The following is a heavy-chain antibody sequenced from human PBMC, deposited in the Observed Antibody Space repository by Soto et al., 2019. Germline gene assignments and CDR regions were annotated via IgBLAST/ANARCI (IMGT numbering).Heavy chain of an antibody. CDR1: VFTFSDYA. CDR3: AKPQRDVYITAFFYH. D-gene: IGHD3-16*01. V-gene: IGHV3-23*01. J-gene: IGHJ4*02. CDR2: LYGNGGGV. Sequence: GSLRRSCAASVFTFSDYAIIWVRQVPGKGLQWVSGLYGNGGGVHYADSVKGRFTISRDNSKNTVYLQMNSLRAEDTAVYYCAKPQRDVYITAFFYHWGQGTLVTVSS.